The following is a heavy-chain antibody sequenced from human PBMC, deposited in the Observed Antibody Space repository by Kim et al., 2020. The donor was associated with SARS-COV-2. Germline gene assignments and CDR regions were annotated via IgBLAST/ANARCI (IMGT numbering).Heavy chain of an antibody. CDR3: ASGSITTVREGAIYYYYGMDV. J-gene: IGHJ6*02. D-gene: IGHD3-10*01. CDR2: IIPIFGTA. CDR1: GGTFSSYG. V-gene: IGHV1-69*13. Sequence: SVKVSCKAAGGTFSSYGFSWVRQAPGQGLEWMGQIIPIFGTANYAQKFQGRVTITADEPTSTAYMELSSLRPEDTGVYYCASGSITTVREGAIYYYYGMDVWGQGTTVTVAS.